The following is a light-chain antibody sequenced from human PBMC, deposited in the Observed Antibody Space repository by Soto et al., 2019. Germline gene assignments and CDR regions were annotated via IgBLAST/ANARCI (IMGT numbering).Light chain of an antibody. V-gene: IGKV1-6*01. J-gene: IGKJ2*01. Sequence: AIQMTQSPSSLSASVGDRVTITCRASQGIRNDLGWYQQKPGNAPKLLIYVASSLQSGAPSRFSGSGSGTDFTLTISSLQPEDFATYYCLQDYNYPYTFGQGTKLEIK. CDR1: QGIRND. CDR3: LQDYNYPYT. CDR2: VAS.